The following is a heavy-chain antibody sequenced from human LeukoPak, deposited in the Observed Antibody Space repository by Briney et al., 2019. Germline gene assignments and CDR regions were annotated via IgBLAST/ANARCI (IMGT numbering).Heavy chain of an antibody. CDR1: GGSFSGYY. Sequence: PSETLSLTCAVYGGSFSGYYWSWIRQPPGKGLEWIGEINHSGSTNYNPSLKSRVTISVDTSENQFSLKLSSVTAADTAVYYCARGGYCSSTSCREFDYWGQGTLVTVSS. V-gene: IGHV4-34*01. J-gene: IGHJ4*02. D-gene: IGHD2-2*01. CDR2: INHSGST. CDR3: ARGGYCSSTSCREFDY.